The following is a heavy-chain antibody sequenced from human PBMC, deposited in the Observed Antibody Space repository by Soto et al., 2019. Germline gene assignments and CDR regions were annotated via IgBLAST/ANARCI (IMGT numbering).Heavy chain of an antibody. CDR3: ARAIDYDILTGYPAPPDY. CDR1: GFTFSSYD. J-gene: IGHJ4*02. D-gene: IGHD3-9*01. CDR2: IGTAGDT. V-gene: IGHV3-13*04. Sequence: GGSLRLSCAASGFTFSSYDMHWVRQATGKGLEWVSAIGTAGDTYYPGSVKGQFTISRENAKNSLYLQMNSLRAGDTAVYYCARAIDYDILTGYPAPPDYWGQGTLVTVSS.